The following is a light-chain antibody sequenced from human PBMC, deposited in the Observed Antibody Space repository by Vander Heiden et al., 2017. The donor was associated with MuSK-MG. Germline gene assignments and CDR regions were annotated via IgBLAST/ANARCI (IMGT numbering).Light chain of an antibody. J-gene: IGKJ4*01. V-gene: IGKV1-5*03. CDR1: QSISSW. Sequence: DIQITQSPSTPSPSVGDRVTITCRASQSISSWLAWYQQKPRKAPKLLIYKASSLESGVPSRFSGSGSGTEFTLTISSLQPDDFATYYCQQYNSYPRLTFGGGTKVEIK. CDR2: KAS. CDR3: QQYNSYPRLT.